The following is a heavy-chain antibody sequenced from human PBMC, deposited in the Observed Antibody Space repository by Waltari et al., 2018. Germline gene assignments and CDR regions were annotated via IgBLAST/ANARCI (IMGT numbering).Heavy chain of an antibody. CDR3: AKSRGFEY. Sequence: EVPLVESGGDLVQPGGSLRLSCAASAFTFSRYWMSWVRQTPGKGLEWVANINYDGSQKYYADSVKGRFTTSRDNARNSVYLQMHSLRVEDTAVYYCAKSRGFEYWGQGALVTVSS. D-gene: IGHD2-2*01. CDR2: INYDGSQK. J-gene: IGHJ4*02. V-gene: IGHV3-7*01. CDR1: AFTFSRYW.